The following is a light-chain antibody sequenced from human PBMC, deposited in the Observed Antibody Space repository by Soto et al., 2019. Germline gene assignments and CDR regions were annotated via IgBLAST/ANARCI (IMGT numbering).Light chain of an antibody. CDR3: AACDDSLNGVV. J-gene: IGLJ2*01. CDR1: SSNIGSNT. V-gene: IGLV1-44*01. CDR2: SNN. Sequence: QSVLTQPPSASVTPGQRVTISCSGSSSNIGSNTVNWYQQLPGTAPKLLIYSNNQRPSGVPDRFSGSKSCTSASLAISWLHSDDEADYYCAACDDSLNGVVFGGGTKLTVL.